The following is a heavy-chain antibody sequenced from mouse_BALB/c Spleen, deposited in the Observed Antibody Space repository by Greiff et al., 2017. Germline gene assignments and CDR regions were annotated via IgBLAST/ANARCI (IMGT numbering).Heavy chain of an antibody. D-gene: IGHD1-1*01. CDR3: TRGGTTVVATPFAY. CDR2: ISSGGSYT. Sequence: EVKLMESGGGLVKPGGSLKLSCAASGFTFSSYTMSWVRQTPEKRLEWVATISSGGSYTYYPDSVKGRFTISRDNAKNTLYLQMSSLKSEDTAMYYCTRGGTTVVATPFAYWGQGTLVTVSA. CDR1: GFTFSSYT. J-gene: IGHJ3*01. V-gene: IGHV5-6-4*01.